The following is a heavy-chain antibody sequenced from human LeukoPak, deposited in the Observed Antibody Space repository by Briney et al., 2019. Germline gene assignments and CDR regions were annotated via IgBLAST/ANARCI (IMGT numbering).Heavy chain of an antibody. D-gene: IGHD4-17*01. CDR3: ARDFNVDYGDYFDY. Sequence: PGGSLRLSCAASGFTFSSYGMHWVRQAPGKGLEWVAVISYDGSNKYYADSVKGRFTISRDNSKNTLYLQMNSLRAEDTAVYYCARDFNVDYGDYFDYWGQGTLVTVSS. CDR1: GFTFSSYG. V-gene: IGHV3-30*03. CDR2: ISYDGSNK. J-gene: IGHJ4*02.